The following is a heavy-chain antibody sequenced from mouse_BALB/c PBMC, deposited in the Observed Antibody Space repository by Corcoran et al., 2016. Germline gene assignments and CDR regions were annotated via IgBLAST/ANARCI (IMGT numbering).Heavy chain of an antibody. D-gene: IGHD2-1*01. CDR2: IYPGSGNT. V-gene: IGHV1-84*02. CDR3: ARFYGNHQAWFAY. J-gene: IGHJ3*01. CDR1: GYTFTDYY. Sequence: QIQLQQSGPELVKPGASVKISCKASGYTFTDYYINWVKQKPGKGLEWSGWIYPGSGNTKYNEKFKGKATLTVDTSSSTAYMQLSSLTSEDTAVYFCARFYGNHQAWFAYWCQGTLVTVSA.